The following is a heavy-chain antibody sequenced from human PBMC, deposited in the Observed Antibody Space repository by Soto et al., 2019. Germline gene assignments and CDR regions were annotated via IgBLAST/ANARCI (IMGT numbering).Heavy chain of an antibody. D-gene: IGHD2-15*01. CDR2: INPDNGNT. J-gene: IGHJ5*02. CDR1: GYTFTRDT. V-gene: IGHV1-3*01. CDR3: ARGIATGQLDP. Sequence: ASVKVSCKASGYTFTRDTMNWGRQAPGQRLEWMGWINPDNGNTKSSQKFQDRVIITRDTSASTAYMDLSSLRSEDTAVYYCARGIATGQLDPWGQGTLVTVSS.